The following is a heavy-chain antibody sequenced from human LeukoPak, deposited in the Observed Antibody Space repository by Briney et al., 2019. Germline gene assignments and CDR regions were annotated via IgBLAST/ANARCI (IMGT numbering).Heavy chain of an antibody. Sequence: SETLSLACTVSGGSISSSSYYWGWIRQPPGKGLEWIGSIYYSGSTNYNPSLKSRVTISVDTSKNQFSLKLSSVTAADTAVYYCAREGDYYDSSGYWNWFDPWGQGTLVTVSS. CDR3: AREGDYYDSSGYWNWFDP. CDR2: IYYSGST. D-gene: IGHD3-22*01. J-gene: IGHJ5*02. V-gene: IGHV4-39*07. CDR1: GGSISSSSYY.